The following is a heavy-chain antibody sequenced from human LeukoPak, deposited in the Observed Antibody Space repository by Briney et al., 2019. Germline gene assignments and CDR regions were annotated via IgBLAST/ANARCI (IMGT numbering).Heavy chain of an antibody. D-gene: IGHD3-10*01. CDR1: GFTFSSYW. CDR2: INQDGSEK. Sequence: PGGSLRLSCAASGFTFSSYWMSWDRQAPGKGLEWVANINQDGSEKYYVDSVKGRFTISRDNAKNSLYLQMNSLRAEDTAVYYCARDLAEIYYGSGSYYDYWGQGTLVTVSS. J-gene: IGHJ4*02. V-gene: IGHV3-7*04. CDR3: ARDLAEIYYGSGSYYDY.